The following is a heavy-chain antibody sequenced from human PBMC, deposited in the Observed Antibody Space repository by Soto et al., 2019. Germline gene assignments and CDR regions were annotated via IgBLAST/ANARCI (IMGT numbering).Heavy chain of an antibody. J-gene: IGHJ4*02. V-gene: IGHV4-39*01. Sequence: SETLSLTCTVSGGSISSSSYYWGWIRQPPGKGLEWIGSIYYSGSTYYNPSLKSRVTISVDTSKNQFSLKLSSVTAADTAVYYCARQFRKTIDYWGQGTLVT. CDR2: IYYSGST. CDR1: GGSISSSSYY. CDR3: ARQFRKTIDY.